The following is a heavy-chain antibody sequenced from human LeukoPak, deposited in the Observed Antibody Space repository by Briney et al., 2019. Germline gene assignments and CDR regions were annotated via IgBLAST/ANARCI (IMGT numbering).Heavy chain of an antibody. CDR2: FLYSGTT. V-gene: IGHV4-59*01. CDR1: NGAIKNYY. CDR3: ATLVYSGSRYHFDT. D-gene: IGHD1-26*01. Sequence: SETLSLTCSVSNGAIKNYYWTWIRQPPGQGLEWIGNFLYSGTTTYRASLDSRLIISVDNSKNTVSLRLFSVTAADTAVYYCATLVYSGSRYHFDTWGQGTLVTVSS. J-gene: IGHJ4*02.